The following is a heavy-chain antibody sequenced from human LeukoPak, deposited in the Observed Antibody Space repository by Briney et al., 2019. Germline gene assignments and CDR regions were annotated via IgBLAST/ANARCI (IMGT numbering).Heavy chain of an antibody. CDR2: INWNGGST. V-gene: IGHV3-20*04. CDR1: GFTFYDYG. Sequence: GGSLRLSCAASGFTFYDYGMSWVRQAPGKGVEWGSGINWNGGSTVYADSVKGRFTISRDNDKNSLYMQMNSVRDEDTALYYCARGEGGSYSYNYMDVWGKGTTVTVSS. D-gene: IGHD1-26*01. J-gene: IGHJ6*03. CDR3: ARGEGGSYSYNYMDV.